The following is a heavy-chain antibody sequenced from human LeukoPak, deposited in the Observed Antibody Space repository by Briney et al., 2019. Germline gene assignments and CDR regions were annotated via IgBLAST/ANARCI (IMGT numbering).Heavy chain of an antibody. CDR3: ARGKRSKTRITIFGVARGKNYYYYYMDV. Sequence: ASVKVSCTASGGTFSSYAINWVRQATGQGLEWMGWMNPNSGNTGYAHKFQGRVTMTRNTSISTAYMELFSLRSEDTAVYYCARGKRSKTRITIFGVARGKNYYYYYMDVWGKGTTVTVSS. D-gene: IGHD3-3*01. CDR1: GGTFSSYA. CDR2: MNPNSGNT. J-gene: IGHJ6*03. V-gene: IGHV1-8*02.